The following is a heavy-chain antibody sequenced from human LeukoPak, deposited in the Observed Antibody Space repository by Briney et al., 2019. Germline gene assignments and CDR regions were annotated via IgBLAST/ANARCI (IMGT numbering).Heavy chain of an antibody. CDR1: GFTFSGYG. J-gene: IGHJ6*02. D-gene: IGHD1-26*01. Sequence: GGSLRLSCAASGFTFSGYGMHWVRQAPGKGLEWVAVISYDGSNKYYADSVKGRFTISRDNSKNTLYLQMNSLRAEDTAVYYCAKEARGSYLYYYYGMDVWGQGTTVTVSS. CDR3: AKEARGSYLYYYYGMDV. CDR2: ISYDGSNK. V-gene: IGHV3-30*18.